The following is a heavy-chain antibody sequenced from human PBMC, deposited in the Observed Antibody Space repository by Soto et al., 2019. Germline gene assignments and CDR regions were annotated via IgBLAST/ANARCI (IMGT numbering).Heavy chain of an antibody. D-gene: IGHD3-10*01. J-gene: IGHJ4*02. CDR3: AYSGSYFPYYFDY. V-gene: IGHV4-59*01. CDR2: IYYSGST. CDR1: GGSISSYY. Sequence: QVQLQESGPGLVKPSETLSLTCTVSGGSISSYYWSWIRQPPGKGLEWIGYIYYSGSTNYNPSLXXRXSISVGTSTHQFSLKLTSVTAADTAVYYCAYSGSYFPYYFDYWGQGTLVTVSS.